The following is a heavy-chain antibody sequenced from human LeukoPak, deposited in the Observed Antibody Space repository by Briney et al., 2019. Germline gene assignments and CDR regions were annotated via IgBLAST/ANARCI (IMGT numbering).Heavy chain of an antibody. CDR1: GGSISSGDYY. CDR3: ASSIVVVPAAMDYYYMDV. J-gene: IGHJ6*03. V-gene: IGHV4-30-4*08. Sequence: SQNLSLTCTVSGGSISSGDYYWSWIRQPPGKGLEWIGYIYYSGSTYYNPSLKSRVTISVDTSKNQFSLKLSSVTAADTAVYYCASSIVVVPAAMDYYYMDVWGKGTTVTVSS. CDR2: IYYSGST. D-gene: IGHD2-2*01.